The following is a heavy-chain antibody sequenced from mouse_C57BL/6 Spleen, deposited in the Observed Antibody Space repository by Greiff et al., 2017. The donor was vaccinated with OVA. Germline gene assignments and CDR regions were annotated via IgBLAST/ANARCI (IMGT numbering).Heavy chain of an antibody. J-gene: IGHJ1*03. CDR3: ARVTTVVATYWYFDV. V-gene: IGHV1-19*01. Sequence: EVKLVESGPVLVKPGASVKMSCKASGYTFTDYYMNWVKQSHGKSLEWIGVINPYNGGTSYNQKFKGKATLTVDKSSSTAYMELNSLTSEDSAVYYCARVTTVVATYWYFDVWGTGTTVTVSS. D-gene: IGHD1-1*01. CDR1: GYTFTDYY. CDR2: INPYNGGT.